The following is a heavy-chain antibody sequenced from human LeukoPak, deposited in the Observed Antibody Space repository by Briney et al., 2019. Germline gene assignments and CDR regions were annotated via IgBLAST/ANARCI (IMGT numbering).Heavy chain of an antibody. J-gene: IGHJ5*02. D-gene: IGHD2-15*01. CDR2: IYYSGST. Sequence: SETLSLTCTVSGGSISSSNYYWGWIRRPPGKGLEWIGSIYYSGSTYYNPSLKSRVTISVDTSKNQFSLKLSSVTAADTAVYYCARKGDVVAVSGNWFDPWGQETLVTVSS. CDR1: GGSISSSNYY. CDR3: ARKGDVVAVSGNWFDP. V-gene: IGHV4-39*01.